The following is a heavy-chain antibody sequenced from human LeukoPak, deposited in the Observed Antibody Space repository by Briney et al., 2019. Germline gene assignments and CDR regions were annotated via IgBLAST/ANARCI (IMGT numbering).Heavy chain of an antibody. CDR1: GFTFSDYY. CDR3: ARARSGYEGILDY. CDR2: ISSSGSTI. V-gene: IGHV3-11*01. Sequence: GGSLRLSCAASGFTFSDYYMSWIRQAPGKGLEWVSFISSSGSTIYYADSVKGRFTISRDNAKNSLCLQMNSLRAEDTAVYYCARARSGYEGILDYWGQGTLVTVSS. J-gene: IGHJ4*02. D-gene: IGHD3-22*01.